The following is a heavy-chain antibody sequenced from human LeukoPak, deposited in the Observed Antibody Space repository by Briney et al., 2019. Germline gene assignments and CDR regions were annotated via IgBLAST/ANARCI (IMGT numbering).Heavy chain of an antibody. CDR3: ARDFSPGSGSYYYYGMDV. Sequence: GGSLRLSCAASGFTFSSYAMSWVRQAPGKGLEWVSAISGSGGSTYYADSVKGRFTISRDNSKNTLYLQMNSLRAEDTAVYYCARDFSPGSGSYYYYGMDVWGQGTTVTVSS. V-gene: IGHV3-23*01. D-gene: IGHD3-10*01. CDR2: ISGSGGST. CDR1: GFTFSSYA. J-gene: IGHJ6*02.